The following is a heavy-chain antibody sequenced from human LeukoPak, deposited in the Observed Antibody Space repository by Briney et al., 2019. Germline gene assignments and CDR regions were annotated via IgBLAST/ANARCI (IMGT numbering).Heavy chain of an antibody. J-gene: IGHJ4*02. CDR2: IRYDGSDK. D-gene: IGHD3-22*01. V-gene: IGHV3-30*02. Sequence: PGGSLRLSCAASGFTFSSYGTHWVRQAPGKGLEWVAFIRYDGSDKYYADSVKGRFTISRDNSKNTLYLQMNSLRAEDTAVYYCARGLYYYDSSGYPDWGQGTLVTVSS. CDR3: ARGLYYYDSSGYPD. CDR1: GFTFSSYG.